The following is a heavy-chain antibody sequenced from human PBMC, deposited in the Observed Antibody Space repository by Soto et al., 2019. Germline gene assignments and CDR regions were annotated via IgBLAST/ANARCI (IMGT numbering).Heavy chain of an antibody. CDR1: GGTFSSYT. Sequence: QVQLVQSGAEVKKPGSSVKVSCKASGGTFSSYTISWVRQAPGQGLEWMGRIIPILGIANYAQKFQGRVTITADKSTSTAYMELSSLRSEDTAVYYCAREMGGYYYGSGGYYMDVWGKGTTVTVSS. V-gene: IGHV1-69*08. CDR2: IIPILGIA. D-gene: IGHD3-10*01. CDR3: AREMGGYYYGSGGYYMDV. J-gene: IGHJ6*03.